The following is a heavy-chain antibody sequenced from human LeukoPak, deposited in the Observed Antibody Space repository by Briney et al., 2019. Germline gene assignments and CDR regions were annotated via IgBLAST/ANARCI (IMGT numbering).Heavy chain of an antibody. CDR1: GGSISSSGDY. CDR3: ARHRDGYNRAFDI. J-gene: IGHJ3*02. Sequence: SETLSLTCTVSGGSISSSGDYWGWIRQPPGKGLEWIGRSYYSGSTYYNPSLTTPVTITVDTSKNHFSLQLSSVTAADTAVYYCARHRDGYNRAFDIWGQGTVVTVSS. CDR2: SYYSGST. D-gene: IGHD5-24*01. V-gene: IGHV4-39*01.